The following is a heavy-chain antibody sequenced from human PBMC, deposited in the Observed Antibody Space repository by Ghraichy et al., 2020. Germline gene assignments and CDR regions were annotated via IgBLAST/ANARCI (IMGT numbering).Heavy chain of an antibody. CDR3: ARAVNPYSSSWYYFDY. D-gene: IGHD6-13*01. CDR2: INHSGST. J-gene: IGHJ4*02. Sequence: SETLSLTCAVYGGSFSGYYWSWIRQPPGKGLEWIGEINHSGSTNYNPSLKSRVTISVDTSKNQFSLKLSSVTAADTAVYYCARAVNPYSSSWYYFDYWGQGTLVTVSS. CDR1: GGSFSGYY. V-gene: IGHV4-34*01.